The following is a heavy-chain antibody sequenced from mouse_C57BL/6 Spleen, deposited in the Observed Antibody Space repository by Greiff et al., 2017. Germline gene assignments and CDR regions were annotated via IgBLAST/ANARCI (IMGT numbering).Heavy chain of an antibody. CDR1: GYSITSGYY. V-gene: IGHV3-6*01. CDR3: ARDPITTEAMDY. D-gene: IGHD1-1*01. CDR2: ISYDGSN. J-gene: IGHJ4*01. Sequence: EVQLQESGPGLVKPSQSLSLTCSVTGYSITSGYYWNWIRQFPGNKLEWMGYISYDGSNNYNPSLKNRISITRDTSKNQFFLKLNSVTTEDTATYYCARDPITTEAMDYWGQGTSVTVSS.